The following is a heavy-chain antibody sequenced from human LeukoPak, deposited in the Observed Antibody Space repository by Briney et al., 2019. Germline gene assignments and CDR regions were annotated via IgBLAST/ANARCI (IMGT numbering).Heavy chain of an antibody. J-gene: IGHJ4*02. D-gene: IGHD4-17*01. V-gene: IGHV3-11*04. CDR2: ISSSGSAI. Sequence: GGSLRLSCAASGFTFSDYYMSWIRQAPGKGLEWVSYISSSGSAIYYADSVKGRFTISRDNAKNTLYLQMNSLRAEDTAVYYCARDTDTVTTILDYWGQGTLVTVSS. CDR3: ARDTDTVTTILDY. CDR1: GFTFSDYY.